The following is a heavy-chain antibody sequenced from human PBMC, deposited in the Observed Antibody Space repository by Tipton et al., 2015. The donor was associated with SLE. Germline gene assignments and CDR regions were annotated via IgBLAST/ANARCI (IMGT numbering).Heavy chain of an antibody. CDR1: GLTFSSSA. J-gene: IGHJ6*02. D-gene: IGHD2-15*01. CDR2: ISGSGGSM. CDR3: AKEPDIVVGHFQYYGMDV. V-gene: IGHV3-23*01. Sequence: GSLRLSCAVSGLTFSSSAMSWVRQAPGKGPEWVSAISGSGGSMYYVDSVKGRFTISRDNSKNTLYLQMNSLRAEDMAVYYCAKEPDIVVGHFQYYGMDVWGQGTAVTVSS.